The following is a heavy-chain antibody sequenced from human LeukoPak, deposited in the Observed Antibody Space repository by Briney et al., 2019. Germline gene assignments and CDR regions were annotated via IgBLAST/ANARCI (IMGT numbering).Heavy chain of an antibody. J-gene: IGHJ4*02. V-gene: IGHV3-23*01. CDR2: ISGNGGST. CDR3: AKVGYSYGYYFDY. Sequence: GGSLRLSCAASGFTFSSYAMSWVRQAPGKGLEWVSAISGNGGSTYYADSVKGRFTISRDNSKNTLYLQMNSLRAEDTAVYYCAKVGYSYGYYFDYWGQGTLVTVSS. D-gene: IGHD5-18*01. CDR1: GFTFSSYA.